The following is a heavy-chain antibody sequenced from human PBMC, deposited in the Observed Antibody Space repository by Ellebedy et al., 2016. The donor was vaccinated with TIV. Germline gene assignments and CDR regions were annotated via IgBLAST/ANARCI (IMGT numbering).Heavy chain of an antibody. CDR2: IYYSGTT. CDR1: GDSISDGGYY. D-gene: IGHD5-18*01. V-gene: IGHV4-31*03. J-gene: IGHJ4*02. CDR3: ARGGTFSHGLWYFDY. Sequence: SETLSLTCSVSGDSISDGGYYWGWIRQPPGKALEWIGHIYYSGTTYYNPSLESRVDLSVDTSKNQFSLSMTSVTAADTAIYYCARGGTFSHGLWYFDYWGQGTLVTVSS.